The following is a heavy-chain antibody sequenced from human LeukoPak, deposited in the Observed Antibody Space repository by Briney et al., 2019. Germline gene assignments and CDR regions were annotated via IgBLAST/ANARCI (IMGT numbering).Heavy chain of an antibody. CDR1: GYTFTSYG. V-gene: IGHV1-18*01. Sequence: ASVKVSCKASGYTFTSYGISWVRQAPGQGLEWMGWISAYNGNTNYAQKLQGRVTMTTDTSTSTAYMELRSLRSDDTAVYYCAGDTSSGWYSDYWGQGTLVTVSS. CDR2: ISAYNGNT. D-gene: IGHD6-19*01. CDR3: AGDTSSGWYSDY. J-gene: IGHJ4*02.